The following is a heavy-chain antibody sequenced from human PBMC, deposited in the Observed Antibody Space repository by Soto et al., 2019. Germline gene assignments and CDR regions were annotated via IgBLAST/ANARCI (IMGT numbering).Heavy chain of an antibody. D-gene: IGHD3-9*01. Sequence: PSETLSLTCTVSGYSISSGYYWGWIRQPPGKGLEWIGSIYHSGSTYYNPSLKSRVTISVDTSKNQFSLKLSSVTAADTAVYYCAGDPYDILTGYYTNYGMDVRGQGTTVTVSS. CDR3: AGDPYDILTGYYTNYGMDV. CDR1: GYSISSGYY. V-gene: IGHV4-38-2*02. J-gene: IGHJ6*02. CDR2: IYHSGST.